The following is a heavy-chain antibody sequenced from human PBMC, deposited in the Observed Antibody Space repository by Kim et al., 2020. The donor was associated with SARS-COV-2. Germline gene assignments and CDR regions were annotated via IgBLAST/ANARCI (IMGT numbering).Heavy chain of an antibody. Sequence: ASVKVSCKASGHSFSNHYAHWVRQAPGQGLEWMGAINPSGSATDYAQKFQGRVTMTRDTSTSTVYMELSSLRSEDKAFYYCATEIPTTTYFDYWGQRTLVTVSS. D-gene: IGHD1-1*01. V-gene: IGHV1-46*01. CDR3: ATEIPTTTYFDY. CDR1: GHSFSNHY. CDR2: INPSGSAT. J-gene: IGHJ4*02.